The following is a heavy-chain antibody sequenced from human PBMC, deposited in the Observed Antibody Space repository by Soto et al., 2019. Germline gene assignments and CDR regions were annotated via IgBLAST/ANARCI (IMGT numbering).Heavy chain of an antibody. CDR3: ARGRKSRGWFDP. CDR2: MNPNSGNT. Sequence: ASVKVSCKASGYTFTSYDINWVRQATGQGLEWMGWMNPNSGNTGYAQKFQGRVTMTRNTSISTAYMELGSLRSEDTAVYYCARGRKSRGWFDPWGQGTLVTVSS. D-gene: IGHD3-10*01. CDR1: GYTFTSYD. V-gene: IGHV1-8*01. J-gene: IGHJ5*02.